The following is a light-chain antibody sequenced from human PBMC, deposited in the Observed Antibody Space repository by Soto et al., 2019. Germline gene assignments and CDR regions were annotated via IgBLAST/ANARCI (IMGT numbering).Light chain of an antibody. CDR2: EGS. CDR3: CSYAGRNVWV. V-gene: IGLV2-23*01. CDR1: SSDVGSYNL. Sequence: QLVLTQPASVSGSPGQSITISCTGTSSDVGSYNLVSWYQQHPGKAPKLMIYEGSKRPSGVSNRFSGSKSGNTASLTISGLQAEDEADYYCCSYAGRNVWVFGGGTKLTVL. J-gene: IGLJ3*02.